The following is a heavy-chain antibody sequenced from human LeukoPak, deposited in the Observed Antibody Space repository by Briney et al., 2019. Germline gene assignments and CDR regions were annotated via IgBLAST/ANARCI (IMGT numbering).Heavy chain of an antibody. CDR2: IYSGGST. Sequence: PGGSLRLSCAASGFTVSSNYMSWVRQAPGKGLEWVSVIYSGGSTYYADSVKGRFTISRDNSKNTLYLQMNSLRAEDTAVYYCARDRKTHYYDRSASPVGYYGMDVWGQGTTVTVSS. D-gene: IGHD3-22*01. J-gene: IGHJ6*02. V-gene: IGHV3-53*01. CDR1: GFTVSSNY. CDR3: ARDRKTHYYDRSASPVGYYGMDV.